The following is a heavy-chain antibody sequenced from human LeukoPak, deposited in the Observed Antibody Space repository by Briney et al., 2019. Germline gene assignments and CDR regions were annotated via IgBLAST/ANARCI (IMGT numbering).Heavy chain of an antibody. D-gene: IGHD3-22*01. CDR2: ISGSGGST. V-gene: IGHV3-23*01. CDR3: AKDMYYYDSSGYPSFDY. J-gene: IGHJ4*02. CDR1: GFTFGDYA. Sequence: PGGSLRLSCTASGFTFGDYAMSWVRQAPGKGLEWVSAISGSGGSTYYADSVKGRFTISRDNSKNTLYLQMNSLRAEDTAVYYCAKDMYYYDSSGYPSFDYWGQGTLVTVSS.